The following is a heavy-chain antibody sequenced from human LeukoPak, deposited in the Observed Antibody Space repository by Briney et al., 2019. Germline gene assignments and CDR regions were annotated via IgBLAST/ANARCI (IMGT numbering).Heavy chain of an antibody. CDR1: GFTFSSYW. D-gene: IGHD2-15*01. CDR3: ARDPFVCSGGSCYSQQLYWYFDL. J-gene: IGHJ2*01. Sequence: PGGSPRLSCAASGFTFSSYWMHWVRQAQGKGLVWVSSINSDGSSTSYADSVKGRFTISRDNAKNTLYLQMNSLRAEDTAVYYCARDPFVCSGGSCYSQQLYWYFDLWGRGTLVTVSS. CDR2: INSDGSST. V-gene: IGHV3-74*01.